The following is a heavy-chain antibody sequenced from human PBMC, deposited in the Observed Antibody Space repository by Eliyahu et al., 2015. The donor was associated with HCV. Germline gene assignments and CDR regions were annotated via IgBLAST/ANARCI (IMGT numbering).Heavy chain of an antibody. CDR3: ARNWGSFDC. CDR1: GFTFSNYW. V-gene: IGHV3-7*01. Sequence: EVQMVESGGGLVQPGGSLRLSCAASGFTFSNYWMRWVRXXPGKGLGWVANIKQDGSEKNYVDSVKGRFTISRDNPKNSLYLQMNSLRAEDTAVYYCARNWGSFDCWGQGTLVTVSS. CDR2: IKQDGSEK. D-gene: IGHD7-27*01. J-gene: IGHJ4*02.